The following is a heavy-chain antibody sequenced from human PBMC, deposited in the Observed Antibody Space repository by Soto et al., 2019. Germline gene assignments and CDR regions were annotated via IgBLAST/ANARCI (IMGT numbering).Heavy chain of an antibody. Sequence: HPGGSLRLSCAASGFTFSSYAMSWVRQAPGKRLEWVSAISGSGGSTYYADSVKGRFTISRDNSKNTLYLQMNSLRAEDTAVYYCAKSDTAMVTWCRIDYWGQGTLVTAPQ. D-gene: IGHD5-18*01. V-gene: IGHV3-23*01. CDR1: GFTFSSYA. J-gene: IGHJ4*02. CDR3: AKSDTAMVTWCRIDY. CDR2: ISGSGGST.